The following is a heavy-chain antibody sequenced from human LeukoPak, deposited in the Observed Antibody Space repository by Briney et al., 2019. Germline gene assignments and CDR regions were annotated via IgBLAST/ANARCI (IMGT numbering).Heavy chain of an antibody. D-gene: IGHD3-22*01. CDR2: ITGDGGGT. CDR1: GFAFRNYV. CDR3: AKVFPYYDSSGRYFDY. J-gene: IGHJ4*02. V-gene: IGHV3-23*01. Sequence: PGGSLRLSCAASGFAFRNYVMSWVRQTPEKGLEWVSAITGDGGGTNHADSVKGRFTIFRDNSKNTLYLQMNSLRAEDTAVYYCAKVFPYYDSSGRYFDYWGQGTLVTVSS.